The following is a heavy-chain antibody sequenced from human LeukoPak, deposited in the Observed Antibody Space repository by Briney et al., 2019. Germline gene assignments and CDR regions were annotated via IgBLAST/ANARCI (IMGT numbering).Heavy chain of an antibody. Sequence: PGRSLRLSCAASGFTFSSYGMHWVRQAPGKGLGWVAVIWYDGSNKYYADSVKGRFTISRDNSKNTLYLQMNSLRAEDTAVYYYARGVATWFDPWGQGTLVTVSS. CDR2: IWYDGSNK. CDR1: GFTFSSYG. CDR3: ARGVATWFDP. V-gene: IGHV3-33*01. J-gene: IGHJ5*02. D-gene: IGHD5-12*01.